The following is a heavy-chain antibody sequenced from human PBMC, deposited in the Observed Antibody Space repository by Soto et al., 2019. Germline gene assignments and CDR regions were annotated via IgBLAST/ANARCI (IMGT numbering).Heavy chain of an antibody. CDR3: ARDTSSTSLRAEYFQF. D-gene: IGHD6-13*01. Sequence: SCKASGYTFTNYYMHWVRQAPGQGLEWIGSVHHSVTTYYNPSLKGRVTISMDTSKNQFSLRLTSVTAADTTVYYCARDTSSTSLRAEYFQFWGQGTQVTVSS. J-gene: IGHJ1*01. CDR1: GYTFTNYY. V-gene: IGHV4-38-2*02. CDR2: VHHSVTT.